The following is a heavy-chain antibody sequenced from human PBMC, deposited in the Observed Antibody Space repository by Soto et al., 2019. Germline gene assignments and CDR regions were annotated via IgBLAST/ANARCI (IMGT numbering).Heavy chain of an antibody. D-gene: IGHD7-27*01. CDR1: GGTFTGHA. CDR3: ARGPNWGYRFDS. CDR2: LIPLFGTS. Sequence: QVQLVQSGAEVKKPGSSVKVSCEASGGTFTGHAISWVRQAPGQGPEWMGGLIPLFGTSQHAQNFQGRLTITADKSTSTAYMDLTSLRFEDTAIYYCARGPNWGYRFDSWGQGTLVTVSS. V-gene: IGHV1-69*06. J-gene: IGHJ4*02.